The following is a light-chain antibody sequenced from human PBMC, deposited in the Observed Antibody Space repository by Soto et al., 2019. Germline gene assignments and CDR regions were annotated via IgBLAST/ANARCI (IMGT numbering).Light chain of an antibody. CDR1: QSVSIS. Sequence: EIVMTQSPATLSVSPGQRATLSCRASQSVSISLAWYQQKPGQAPRLLIYAASTRATGIPDRFSGSGSGTDFTLTISSLQSEDFAVYYCQQYGSSPMTFGQGTRLEIK. V-gene: IGKV3-15*01. CDR3: QQYGSSPMT. CDR2: AAS. J-gene: IGKJ5*01.